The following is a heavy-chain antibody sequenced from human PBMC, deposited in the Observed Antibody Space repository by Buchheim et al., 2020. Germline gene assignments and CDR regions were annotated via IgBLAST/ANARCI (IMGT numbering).Heavy chain of an antibody. CDR1: GGSISSGGYY. D-gene: IGHD4-17*01. J-gene: IGHJ6*02. CDR3: ARDRRGVTTLGNLKTYGDYFGFSSLGYGMDV. CDR2: IYYSGST. V-gene: IGHV4-31*03. Sequence: QVQLQESGPGLVKPSQTLSLTCTVSGGSISSGGYYWSWIRQHPGKGLEWIGYIYYSGSTYYNPSLKSRVTISVDTSKNQFSLKLSSVTAADTAVYYCARDRRGVTTLGNLKTYGDYFGFSSLGYGMDVWGQGTT.